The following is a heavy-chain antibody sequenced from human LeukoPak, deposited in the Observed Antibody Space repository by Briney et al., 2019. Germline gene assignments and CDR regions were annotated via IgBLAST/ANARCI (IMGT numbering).Heavy chain of an antibody. Sequence: GGPLRLSCAASGFTFSSFSMNWVRQAPGKGLEWVSSISSSSSYIYYADSVKGRFTISRDNAKNSLYLQMNSLRAEDTAVYYCARDLVYDILTGYYNGVLDYWGQGTLVTVSS. CDR2: ISSSSSYI. CDR3: ARDLVYDILTGYYNGVLDY. V-gene: IGHV3-21*01. J-gene: IGHJ4*02. D-gene: IGHD3-9*01. CDR1: GFTFSSFS.